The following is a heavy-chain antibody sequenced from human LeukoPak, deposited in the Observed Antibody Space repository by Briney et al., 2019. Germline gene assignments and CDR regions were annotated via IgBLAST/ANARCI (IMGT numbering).Heavy chain of an antibody. CDR3: VRDRGWLHFDL. D-gene: IGHD3-10*01. Sequence: PGGSLRLSCAASGFTLSNYWMTWIRQAPGKGLEWVAHNKEDGTVKDYVDSVKGRFTISRDNTKNSLFLQLNSLRAEDTAVYYCVRDRGWLHFDLWGQGTLVTVSS. CDR1: GFTLSNYW. V-gene: IGHV3-7*01. CDR2: NKEDGTVK. J-gene: IGHJ4*02.